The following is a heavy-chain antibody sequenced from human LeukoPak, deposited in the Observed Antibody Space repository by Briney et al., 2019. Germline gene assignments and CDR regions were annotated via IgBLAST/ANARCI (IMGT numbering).Heavy chain of an antibody. J-gene: IGHJ4*02. V-gene: IGHV3-9*01. Sequence: PGGSLRLSCAASGFAFDDYAMHWVRQAPGKGLEWVSGISWNSGSIGYADSVKGRFTISRDNAKNSLYLQMNGLRAEDTALYYCAKGYDILTGYLDYWGQGTLVTVSS. CDR2: ISWNSGSI. CDR1: GFAFDDYA. D-gene: IGHD3-9*01. CDR3: AKGYDILTGYLDY.